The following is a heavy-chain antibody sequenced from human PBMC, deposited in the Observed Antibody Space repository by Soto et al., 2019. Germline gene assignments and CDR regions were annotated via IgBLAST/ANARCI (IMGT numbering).Heavy chain of an antibody. Sequence: NPSETLSLTCTVSGGSISSGGYYWSWIRQHPGKGLEWIGYIYYSGSTYYNPSLKSRVTISVDTSKNQFSLKLSSVTAADTAVYYCARDIGDNWNYVGAFDIWGQGTMVTVAS. CDR1: GGSISSGGYY. J-gene: IGHJ3*02. V-gene: IGHV4-31*03. CDR3: ARDIGDNWNYVGAFDI. CDR2: IYYSGST. D-gene: IGHD1-7*01.